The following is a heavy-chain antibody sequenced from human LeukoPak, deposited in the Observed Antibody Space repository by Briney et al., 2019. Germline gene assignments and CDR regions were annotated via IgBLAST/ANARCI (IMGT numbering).Heavy chain of an antibody. CDR3: AKVKSMLELGSFDY. CDR2: LNEDGGYR. CDR1: GFTFSSYA. V-gene: IGHV3-23*01. Sequence: GGSLRLSCAASGFTFSSYAMSWVRQAPGKGLAWVSGLNEDGGYRYYADSVKGRFTISRDNSKNTLYVQMNSLRAEDTAVYYCAKVKSMLELGSFDYWGQGTLVTVSS. J-gene: IGHJ4*02. D-gene: IGHD1-7*01.